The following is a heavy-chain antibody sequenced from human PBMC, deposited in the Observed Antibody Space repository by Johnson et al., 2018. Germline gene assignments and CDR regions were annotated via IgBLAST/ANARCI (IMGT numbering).Heavy chain of an antibody. Sequence: VQLQESGGGLVQXGRSXRLXCAASGFTFDDYAMHWVRQAPGKGLEWVSGIRWNRGSIGDADSVKGRFTISRDNATNSLYLQLNSLRAEDTAWYYCAKDPSPGYSDGLREFDYWCQGTLVTVSS. J-gene: IGHJ4*02. CDR2: IRWNRGSI. CDR1: GFTFDDYA. CDR3: AKDPSPGYSDGLREFDY. D-gene: IGHD5-18*01. V-gene: IGHV3-9*01.